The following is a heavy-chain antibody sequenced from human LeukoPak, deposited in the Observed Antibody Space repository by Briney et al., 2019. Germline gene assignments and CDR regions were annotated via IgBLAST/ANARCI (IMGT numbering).Heavy chain of an antibody. CDR1: GFTFSSYW. Sequence: PGGSLRLSCAASGFTFSSYWMSWVRQAPGKGLEWVANIKQDGSEKYYVDSVKVRFTISRDNAKNSLYLQMNSLRAEDTAVYYCAREPSSGYYSPHFDYWGQGTLVTVSS. V-gene: IGHV3-7*01. D-gene: IGHD3-22*01. CDR2: IKQDGSEK. J-gene: IGHJ4*02. CDR3: AREPSSGYYSPHFDY.